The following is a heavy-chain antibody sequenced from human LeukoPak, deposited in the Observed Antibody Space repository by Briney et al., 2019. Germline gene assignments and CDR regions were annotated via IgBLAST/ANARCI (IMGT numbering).Heavy chain of an antibody. CDR2: IYYSVST. Sequence: SETLSLTCTVSGGSITTYYWSWIPQPPSKGLEWIGYIYYSVSTNYNPSLKSRVTISVDTSKNQFSLKLGSVTAADTAVYYCARMIGSRSYYYYYYMDVWGEGTTVTVSS. CDR3: ARMIGSRSYYYYYYMDV. CDR1: GGSITTYY. V-gene: IGHV4-59*08. D-gene: IGHD2-21*01. J-gene: IGHJ6*03.